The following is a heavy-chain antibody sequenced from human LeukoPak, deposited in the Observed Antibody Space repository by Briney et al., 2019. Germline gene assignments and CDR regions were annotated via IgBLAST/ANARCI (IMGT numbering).Heavy chain of an antibody. CDR2: VSDDGNNK. CDR3: AKVERYYDSSGSIDY. D-gene: IGHD3-22*01. J-gene: IGHJ4*02. Sequence: GGSLRLSCVVSGFTFSNYAMHWVRQAPGKGLEWVAVVSDDGNNKYYADSVKGRFAISRDNSRNTLNLQMNSLGAEDTAVYYCAKVERYYDSSGSIDYWGQGTLVTVSS. CDR1: GFTFSNYA. V-gene: IGHV3-30*09.